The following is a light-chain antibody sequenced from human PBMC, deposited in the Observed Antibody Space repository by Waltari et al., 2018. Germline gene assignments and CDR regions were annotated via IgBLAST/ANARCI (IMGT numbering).Light chain of an antibody. Sequence: DIVMTQSPATLSVSPGERVTLSCRASQSVSSNLAWYQQKPGQAPRLLIYRASTRATGIPVRFSGSGSGTEFTLTISSLQSDDFVVYYCQQYSDWPTFGGGTKVEIK. CDR2: RAS. CDR3: QQYSDWPT. J-gene: IGKJ4*01. CDR1: QSVSSN. V-gene: IGKV3-15*01.